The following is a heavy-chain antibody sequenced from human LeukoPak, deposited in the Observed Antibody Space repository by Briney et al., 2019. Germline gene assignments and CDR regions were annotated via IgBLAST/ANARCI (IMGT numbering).Heavy chain of an antibody. CDR1: GYHFTSYC. Sequence: GESLEISWKGSGYHFTSYCIGWVRQMPGRGLEWMAIIYAGDSDTTYSPSFQGPVTISADKSIPTASLQWSRLKASDTAMYYCARQGVRYDYFDYWGQGTLVTVSS. V-gene: IGHV5-51*01. CDR2: IYAGDSDT. J-gene: IGHJ4*02. D-gene: IGHD1-1*01. CDR3: ARQGVRYDYFDY.